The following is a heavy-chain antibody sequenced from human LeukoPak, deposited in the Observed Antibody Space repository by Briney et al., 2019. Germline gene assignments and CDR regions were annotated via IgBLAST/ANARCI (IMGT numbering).Heavy chain of an antibody. V-gene: IGHV3-53*01. Sequence: PGGSRRLSCVVSGFSISYNYMSWGRQAPGKGLEWVSLIYSAGDSYYADSVKGRFIISKDNSKNTVYLQMNRLRPEDTAVYYCASHYCSAGSCYFDGWGQGTLVAVSS. D-gene: IGHD2-8*02. CDR1: GFSISYNY. J-gene: IGHJ4*02. CDR2: IYSAGDS. CDR3: ASHYCSAGSCYFDG.